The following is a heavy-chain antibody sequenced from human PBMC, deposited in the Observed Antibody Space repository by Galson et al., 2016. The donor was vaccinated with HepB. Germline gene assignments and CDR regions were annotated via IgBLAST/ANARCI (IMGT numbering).Heavy chain of an antibody. CDR3: TTEAIMIRGVEAWWFDP. J-gene: IGHJ5*02. CDR2: IKSEIDGGTT. D-gene: IGHD3-10*01. V-gene: IGHV3-15*01. Sequence: SLRLSCAASGFTLRSGWMSWVRQAPGKGLEWIGRIKSEIDGGTTDYDAPVNGRFTILRDDSNNTVYLQMNSLKTEDTAIYYCTTEAIMIRGVEAWWFDPWGQGTLVTVSS. CDR1: GFTLRSGW.